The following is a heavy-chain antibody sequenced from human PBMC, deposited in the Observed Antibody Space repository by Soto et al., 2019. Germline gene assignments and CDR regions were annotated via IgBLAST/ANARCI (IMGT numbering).Heavy chain of an antibody. V-gene: IGHV3-23*01. CDR1: GFTFSSYA. Sequence: PGGSLRLSCAASGFTFSSYAMSWVRQAPGKGLEWVSAISGSGGSTYYADSVKGRFTISRDNSKNTLYLQMNSLRAEDTAVYYCAKAEGLRFLEWSYYFDYWGQGTLVTVSS. CDR2: ISGSGGST. J-gene: IGHJ4*02. CDR3: AKAEGLRFLEWSYYFDY. D-gene: IGHD3-3*01.